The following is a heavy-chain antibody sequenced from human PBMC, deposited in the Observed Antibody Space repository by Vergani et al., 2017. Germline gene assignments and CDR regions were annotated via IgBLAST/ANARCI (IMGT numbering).Heavy chain of an antibody. D-gene: IGHD6-6*01. CDR2: ISSSSSYI. V-gene: IGHV3-21*01. CDR3: ARDSYSSSSYWYFDL. CDR1: GFTFSSYS. J-gene: IGHJ2*01. Sequence: EVQLVESGGGLVKPGGSLRLSCAASGFTFSSYSMNWVRQAPGKGLELVSSISSSSSYIYYADSVKGRFTIARDNAKNSLYLQMNSLRAEDTAVYYCARDSYSSSSYWYFDLWGRGTLVTVSS.